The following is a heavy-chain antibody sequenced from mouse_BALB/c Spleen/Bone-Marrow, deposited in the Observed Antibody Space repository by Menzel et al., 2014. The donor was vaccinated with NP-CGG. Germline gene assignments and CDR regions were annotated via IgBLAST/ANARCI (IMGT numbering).Heavy chain of an antibody. CDR3: ARDGYGSSD. Sequence: EVILVESGGVLVKPGGSLKLSCAASGFTFSTYAMSWVRQSPEKRLEWVAEISSGGSYTYYPDTVTGRFTISRDNAKNTLYLEMSSLRSEDTAMYYCARDGYGSSDWGQGTLVTVSA. V-gene: IGHV5-9-4*01. J-gene: IGHJ3*01. D-gene: IGHD1-1*01. CDR1: GFTFSTYA. CDR2: ISSGGSYT.